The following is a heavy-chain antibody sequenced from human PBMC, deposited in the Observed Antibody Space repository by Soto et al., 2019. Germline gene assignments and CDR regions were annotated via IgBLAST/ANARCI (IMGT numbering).Heavy chain of an antibody. CDR1: GGSISSGGYY. D-gene: IGHD2-15*01. J-gene: IGHJ4*02. V-gene: IGHV4-31*03. Sequence: QVQLQESGPGLVKPSQTLSLTCTVSGGSISSGGYYWSWIRQHPGKGLEGIGYVHYSGTTYYNPSLKSRVTISGDTSKNQCSLNLSSVTAADTAVYYCASGRDGGSCSDYWGQGTMVTVSS. CDR3: ASGRDGGSCSDY. CDR2: VHYSGTT.